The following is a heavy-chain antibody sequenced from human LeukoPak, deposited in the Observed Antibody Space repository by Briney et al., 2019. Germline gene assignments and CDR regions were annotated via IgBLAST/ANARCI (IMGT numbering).Heavy chain of an antibody. CDR1: GGSFSGYY. CDR2: INHSGST. Sequence: SETLSLTCAAYGGSFSGYYWSWIRQPPGKGLEWIGEINHSGSTNYNPSLKSRVTISVDTSKNQFSLKLSSVTAADTAVYYCARPSGDFWSGYHYYMDVWGKGTTVTVSS. J-gene: IGHJ6*03. CDR3: ARPSGDFWSGYHYYMDV. D-gene: IGHD3-3*01. V-gene: IGHV4-34*01.